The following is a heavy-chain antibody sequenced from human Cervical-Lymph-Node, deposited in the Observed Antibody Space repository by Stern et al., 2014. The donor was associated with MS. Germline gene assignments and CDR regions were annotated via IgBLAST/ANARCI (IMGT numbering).Heavy chain of an antibody. CDR1: GFTFSSYG. D-gene: IGHD5-18*01. Sequence: VQLVESGGGVVQPGRSLRLSCAASGFTFSSYGMHWVRQAPGQGLEWVAVISYDGSNKYYADSVKGRFTISRDNSKNTLYLQMNSLRAEDTAVYYCAKEDGYSYVLDYWGQGTLVTVSS. J-gene: IGHJ4*02. CDR3: AKEDGYSYVLDY. CDR2: ISYDGSNK. V-gene: IGHV3-30*18.